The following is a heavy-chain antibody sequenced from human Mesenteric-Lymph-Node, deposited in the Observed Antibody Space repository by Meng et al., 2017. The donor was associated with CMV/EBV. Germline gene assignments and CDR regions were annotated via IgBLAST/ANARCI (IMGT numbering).Heavy chain of an antibody. CDR2: IYYSGST. Sequence: SISSGGYYWSWIRQHPGKGLEWIGYIYYSGSTYHNPSLKSRVTISVDTSKNQFSLKLSSVTAADTAVYYCARVPPALEYYDQYYFDYWGQGTLATVSS. CDR3: ARVPPALEYYDQYYFDY. CDR1: SISSGGYY. V-gene: IGHV4-31*02. J-gene: IGHJ4*02. D-gene: IGHD3-3*01.